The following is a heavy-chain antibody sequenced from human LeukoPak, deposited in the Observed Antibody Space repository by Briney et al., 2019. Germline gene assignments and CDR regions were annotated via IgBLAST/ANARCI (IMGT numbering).Heavy chain of an antibody. CDR3: ATSYYDFWSYSSEYFHH. CDR1: GYTFSGYY. Sequence: GASVKVSCKASGYTFSGYYMHWVRQAPGQGLEWMGWINPNSGGTKYAQKFQGRVTMTRDTSISTAYMELSRLRSDDTAVYYCATSYYDFWSYSSEYFHHWGQGTLVTVSS. D-gene: IGHD3-3*01. CDR2: INPNSGGT. J-gene: IGHJ1*01. V-gene: IGHV1-2*02.